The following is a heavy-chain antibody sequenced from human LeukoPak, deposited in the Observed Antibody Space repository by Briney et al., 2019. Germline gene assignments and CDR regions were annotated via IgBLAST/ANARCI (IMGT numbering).Heavy chain of an antibody. V-gene: IGHV1-58*02. D-gene: IGHD5-12*01. CDR3: ARDGLYSGYD. CDR2: IVVGSGNT. Sequence: GASVKVSCKASGFTFTSSAMQWVRQARGQRLEWIGWIVVGSGNTNYAQKLQGRVTMTTDTSTSTAYMELRSLRSDDTAVYYCARDGLYSGYDWGQGTLVTVSS. J-gene: IGHJ4*02. CDR1: GFTFTSSA.